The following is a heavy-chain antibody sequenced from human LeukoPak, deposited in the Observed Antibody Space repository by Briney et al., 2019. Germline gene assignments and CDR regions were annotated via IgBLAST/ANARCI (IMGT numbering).Heavy chain of an antibody. V-gene: IGHV1-18*01. J-gene: IGHJ4*02. CDR3: ARDSKVYYDSSGYHDY. CDR1: GYTFTSYG. D-gene: IGHD3-22*01. CDR2: ISAYNGNT. Sequence: ASVKVSCKASGYTFTSYGISWVRQAPGQGLGWMGWISAYNGNTNYAQKLQGRVTMTTDTSTSTAYMELRSLRSDDTAVYYCARDSKVYYDSSGYHDYWGREPWSPSPQ.